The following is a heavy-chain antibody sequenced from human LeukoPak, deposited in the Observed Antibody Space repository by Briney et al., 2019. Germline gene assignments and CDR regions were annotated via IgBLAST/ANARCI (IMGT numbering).Heavy chain of an antibody. D-gene: IGHD2-21*02. J-gene: IGHJ3*02. V-gene: IGHV4-39*07. CDR1: GGSISRSSDY. Sequence: PSETLSLTCTVSGGSISRSSDYWGWIRQPPGKGLEFIGSIYYSGSTYYNPSLKSRVTISVDTSKNQFSLKLSSVTAADTAVYYCARDPLCAGDCHSDRAAFDIWGQGTMVTVSS. CDR2: IYYSGST. CDR3: ARDPLCAGDCHSDRAAFDI.